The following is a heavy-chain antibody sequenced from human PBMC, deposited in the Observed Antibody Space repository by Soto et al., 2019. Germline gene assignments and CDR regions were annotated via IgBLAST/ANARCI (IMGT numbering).Heavy chain of an antibody. V-gene: IGHV4-59*01. CDR2: IYYSGST. CDR1: GGSISSYY. Sequence: SETLSLTCTVSGGSISSYYWSWIRQPPGKGLEWIGYIYYSGSTNYNPSLKSRVTISVDTSKNQFSLKLSSVTAADTAVYYCARFHGYAFDYWGQGTLVTVSS. D-gene: IGHD5-18*01. J-gene: IGHJ4*02. CDR3: ARFHGYAFDY.